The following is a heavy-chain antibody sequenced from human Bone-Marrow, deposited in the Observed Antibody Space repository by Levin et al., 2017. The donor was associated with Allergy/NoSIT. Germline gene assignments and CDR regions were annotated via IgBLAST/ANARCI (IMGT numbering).Heavy chain of an antibody. D-gene: IGHD3-10*01. CDR3: AREFDYHGSGSYLET. Sequence: PGGSLRLSCAASGFTFSSYTMNWVRQAPGKGLEWVSSISSSGRYIYYADSVKGRFTSSRDNAKNSVSLQMSSLRVEDMAIYYCAREFDYHGSGSYLETWGQGTLVTVSS. CDR1: GFTFSSYT. CDR2: ISSSGRYI. J-gene: IGHJ5*02. V-gene: IGHV3-21*01.